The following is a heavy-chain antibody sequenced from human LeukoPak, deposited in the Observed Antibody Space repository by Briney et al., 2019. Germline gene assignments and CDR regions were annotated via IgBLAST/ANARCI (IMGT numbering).Heavy chain of an antibody. D-gene: IGHD3-9*01. V-gene: IGHV3-21*01. J-gene: IGHJ4*02. CDR1: GFTFSSYS. CDR3: ARRRDILTGYLFDY. CDR2: ISSSSSYI. Sequence: PVGSLRLSCAASGFTFSSYSMNWVRQAPGKGLEWVSSISSSSSYIYYADSVKGRFTISRDNAKNSLYLQMNSLRAEDTAVYYCARRRDILTGYLFDYWGQGTLVTVSS.